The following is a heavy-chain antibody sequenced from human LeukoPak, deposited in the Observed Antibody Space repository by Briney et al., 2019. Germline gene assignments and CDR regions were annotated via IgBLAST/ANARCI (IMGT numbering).Heavy chain of an antibody. J-gene: IGHJ4*02. D-gene: IGHD3-22*01. CDR1: GYTFTNYG. CDR2: ISAYNGNT. Sequence: ASVKVSCKASGYTFTNYGISWVRQAPGQGLEWMGWISAYNGNTNYAQRLQGRVTMTTDTSTSTAYMELRSLRSDDTAVYYCAGSYYYDSSGYYPPDYWGQGTLVTVSS. V-gene: IGHV1-18*01. CDR3: AGSYYYDSSGYYPPDY.